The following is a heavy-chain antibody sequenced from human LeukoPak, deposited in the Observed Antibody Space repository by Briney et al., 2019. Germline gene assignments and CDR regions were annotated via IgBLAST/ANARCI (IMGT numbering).Heavy chain of an antibody. D-gene: IGHD5-18*01. CDR2: IYYSGST. J-gene: IGHJ4*02. CDR3: ARHRGIVYSYGSIIDY. Sequence: PSETLSLTCTVSGGSISSSSYYWSWIRQPPGKGLEWIGYIYYSGSTNYNPSLKSRVTISVDTSKNQFSLKLSSVTAADTAVYYCARHRGIVYSYGSIIDYWGQGTLVTVSS. V-gene: IGHV4-61*05. CDR1: GGSISSSSYY.